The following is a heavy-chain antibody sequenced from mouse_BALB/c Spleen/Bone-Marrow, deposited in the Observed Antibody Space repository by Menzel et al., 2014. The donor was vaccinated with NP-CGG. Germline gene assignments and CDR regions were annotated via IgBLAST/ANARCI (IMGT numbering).Heavy chain of an antibody. Sequence: DVHLVESGGGLVKPGGSLKLSCAASGFTFSDYYMYWVRQTPEKRLEWVATISDGGSYTYYPDSVKGRFTISRDNAKNNLYLQKSRLKGEDTDKYYVARGPRPHYYAMEYWGQGTLVTVSA. CDR1: GFTFSDYY. CDR2: ISDGGSYT. CDR3: ARGPRPHYYAMEY. V-gene: IGHV5-4*02. J-gene: IGHJ4*01.